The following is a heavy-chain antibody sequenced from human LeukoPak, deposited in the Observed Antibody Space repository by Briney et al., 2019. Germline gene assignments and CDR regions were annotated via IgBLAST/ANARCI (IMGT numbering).Heavy chain of an antibody. V-gene: IGHV4-59*01. Sequence: SETLSLTCTVSGGSISSYYRSWIRQPPGKGLEWIGYIYYSGSTNYNPSLKSRVTISVDTSKNQFSLKLSSVTAADTAVYYCARELRYYGSGSYYNPWGQGTLVTVSS. D-gene: IGHD3-10*01. CDR1: GGSISSYY. CDR2: IYYSGST. CDR3: ARELRYYGSGSYYNP. J-gene: IGHJ5*02.